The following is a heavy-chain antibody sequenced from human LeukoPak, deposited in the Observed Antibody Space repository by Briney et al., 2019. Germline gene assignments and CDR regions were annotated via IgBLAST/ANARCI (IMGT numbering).Heavy chain of an antibody. CDR2: ISYDGSNK. CDR1: GFTFSSYA. D-gene: IGHD4-23*01. Sequence: GRSLRLSCAASGFTFSSYAMHWVRQAPGKGLEWVAVISYDGSNKYYADSVKGRFTISRDNSKNTLYLQMNSLRAEDTAVYYCARDRTLSGNSGQGAFDIWGQGKMVTVSS. J-gene: IGHJ3*02. CDR3: ARDRTLSGNSGQGAFDI. V-gene: IGHV3-30-3*01.